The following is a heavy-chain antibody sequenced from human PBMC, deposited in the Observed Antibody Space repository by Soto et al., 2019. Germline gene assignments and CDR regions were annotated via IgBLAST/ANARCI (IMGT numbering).Heavy chain of an antibody. CDR3: EKDGGINKELRFDP. CDR2: ISGSGGST. D-gene: IGHD1-7*01. V-gene: IGHV3-23*01. J-gene: IGHJ5*02. CDR1: GFTFSSYA. Sequence: GGSLRLSCAASGFTFSSYAMSWVRQAPGKGLEWVSAISGSGGSTYYADSVKGRFTISRDNSKNTLYLQMNSLRAEDTAVYYCEKDGGINKELRFDPWGQGTLVTVSS.